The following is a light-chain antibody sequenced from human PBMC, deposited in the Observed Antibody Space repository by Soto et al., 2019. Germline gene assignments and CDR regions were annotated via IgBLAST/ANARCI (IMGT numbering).Light chain of an antibody. CDR3: QQRSKWRT. V-gene: IGKV3-11*01. Sequence: VVTMSAVALSVSQEERATLYCRASQSVSSYLAWYQQKPGQAPRLLIYDASKRATGIPARFSGSGFGTDYTLTISSLEPEDFAVYYCQQRSKWRTFGQGTKVDIK. CDR1: QSVSSY. CDR2: DAS. J-gene: IGKJ1*01.